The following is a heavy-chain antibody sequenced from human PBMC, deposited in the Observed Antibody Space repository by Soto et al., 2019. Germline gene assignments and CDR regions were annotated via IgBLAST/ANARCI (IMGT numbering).Heavy chain of an antibody. V-gene: IGHV1-2*04. CDR3: ARDHYDSSGYIAFDI. D-gene: IGHD3-22*01. CDR1: GYTFTGYY. Sequence: ASVKVSCKASGYTFTGYYMHWVRQAPGQGLAWMGWINPNSGGTNYAQKFQGWVTMTRDTSISTAYMELSRLRSDDTAVYYCARDHYDSSGYIAFDIWGQGTMVTVSS. CDR2: INPNSGGT. J-gene: IGHJ3*02.